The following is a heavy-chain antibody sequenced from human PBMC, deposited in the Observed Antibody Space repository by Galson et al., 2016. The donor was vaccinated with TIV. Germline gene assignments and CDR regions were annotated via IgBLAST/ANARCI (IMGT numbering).Heavy chain of an antibody. CDR3: VRHCTTTSCYESLPDALDV. CDR1: GGTFSSHV. V-gene: IGHV1-69*04. Sequence: SVKVSCKASGGTFSSHVISWVRQAPGQGLEWVGRIIPILGMTNYAQKLQGRVTITADKSTTAAFMELSSLRFEDTAVYYCVRHCTTTSCYESLPDALDVWGQGTTV. J-gene: IGHJ6*02. D-gene: IGHD2-2*01. CDR2: IIPILGMT.